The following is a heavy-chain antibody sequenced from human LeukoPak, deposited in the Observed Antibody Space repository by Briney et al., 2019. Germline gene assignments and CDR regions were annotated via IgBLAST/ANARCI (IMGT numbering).Heavy chain of an antibody. CDR2: INHSGST. Sequence: PSETLSLTCAVYGGSFSGYYWSWIRQPPGKGLEWIGEINHSGSTNYNPSLKSRVTISVDTSKNQFSLKLSSVTAADTAVYYCARRRGIVVVVAATRNWFDPWGQGTLVTVSS. V-gene: IGHV4-34*01. D-gene: IGHD2-15*01. CDR3: ARRRGIVVVVAATRNWFDP. CDR1: GGSFSGYY. J-gene: IGHJ5*02.